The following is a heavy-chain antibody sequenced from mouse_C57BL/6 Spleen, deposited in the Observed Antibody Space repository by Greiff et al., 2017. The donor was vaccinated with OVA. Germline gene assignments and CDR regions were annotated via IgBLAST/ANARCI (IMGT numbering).Heavy chain of an antibody. CDR1: GYSITSGYY. CDR2: ISYDGSN. V-gene: IGHV3-6*01. CDR3: ARAGEGYHWYFDV. J-gene: IGHJ1*03. Sequence: EVKLVESGPGLVKPSQSLSLTCSVTGYSITSGYYWNWIRQFPGNKLEWMGYISYDGSNNYNPSLKNRISITRDTSKNQFFLKLNSVTTEDTATYYCARAGEGYHWYFDVWGTGTTVTVSS. D-gene: IGHD2-2*01.